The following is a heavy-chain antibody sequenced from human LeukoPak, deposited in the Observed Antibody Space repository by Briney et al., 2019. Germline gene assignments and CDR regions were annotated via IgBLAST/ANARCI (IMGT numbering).Heavy chain of an antibody. Sequence: PEASVKVSCKASGYTFTGYYMRWVRQAPGQGLEWMGWINPNSGGTNYAQKFQGRVTMTRDTSISTAYMELSRLRSDDMAVYYCAREAGWGYYDSSGYHDAFDIWGQGTMVTASS. CDR3: AREAGWGYYDSSGYHDAFDI. CDR2: INPNSGGT. CDR1: GYTFTGYY. D-gene: IGHD3-22*01. J-gene: IGHJ3*02. V-gene: IGHV1-2*02.